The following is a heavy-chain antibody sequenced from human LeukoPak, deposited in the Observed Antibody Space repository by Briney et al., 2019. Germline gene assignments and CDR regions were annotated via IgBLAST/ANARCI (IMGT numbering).Heavy chain of an antibody. J-gene: IGHJ3*01. CDR2: INNSGEYT. V-gene: IGHV3-23*01. CDR1: GFTSSNYA. CDR3: AKFLGATSVTDDALDV. Sequence: GGSLRLSCAASGFTSSNYAMSWVRQAPGKGLEWVSVINNSGEYTNYADSVRGRFTLSTDNTKNAMYLQMSSLRAEDTAIYYCAKFLGATSVTDDALDVWGQGTMVTV. D-gene: IGHD1-26*01.